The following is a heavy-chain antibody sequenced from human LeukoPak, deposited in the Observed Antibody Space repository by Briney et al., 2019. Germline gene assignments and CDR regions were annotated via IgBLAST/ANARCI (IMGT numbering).Heavy chain of an antibody. Sequence: PAGSLRLSCAASGFSLSGYWMSWVRQAPGKGLEWVARPHADGNEKNCVDSVKGRFTMSRDNGKNSLYMQMNSLRVEDTAVYYCARGGDSFDYLGQGTLVTVSS. CDR1: GFSLSGYW. J-gene: IGHJ4*02. V-gene: IGHV3-7*01. CDR2: PHADGNEK. D-gene: IGHD5-12*01. CDR3: ARGGDSFDY.